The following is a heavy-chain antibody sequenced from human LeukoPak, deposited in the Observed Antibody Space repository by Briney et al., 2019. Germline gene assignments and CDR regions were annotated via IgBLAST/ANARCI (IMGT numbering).Heavy chain of an antibody. D-gene: IGHD2-21*02. J-gene: IGHJ4*02. CDR3: ASGDPIHYFDY. CDR2: INTDESST. Sequence: GSLLLSCASFGFTCSSYWMHWARQAPGKGLVWVSRINTDESSTSYADSVKGRFTISRDNAKNTLYLQMSRLRSEDTAVYYCASGDPIHYFDYWGQGTLVTVSS. CDR1: GFTCSSYW. V-gene: IGHV3-74*01.